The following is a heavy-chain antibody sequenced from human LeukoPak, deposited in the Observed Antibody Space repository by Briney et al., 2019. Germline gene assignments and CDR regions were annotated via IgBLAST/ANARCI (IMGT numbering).Heavy chain of an antibody. J-gene: IGHJ3*02. V-gene: IGHV4-31*03. D-gene: IGHD6-6*01. CDR1: GGSISSGGYY. Sequence: SETLSLTCTVSGGSISSGGYYWSWIRQHPGKGLEWIGYIYYSGSTYYNPSLKSRVTISVDTSKNQFSLKLSSVTAADTAVYYCARVIRIAARPSAFDIWGQGTMVTVSS. CDR3: ARVIRIAARPSAFDI. CDR2: IYYSGST.